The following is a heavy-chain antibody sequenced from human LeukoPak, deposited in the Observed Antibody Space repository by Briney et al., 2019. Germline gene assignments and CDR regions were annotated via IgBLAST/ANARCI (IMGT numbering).Heavy chain of an antibody. CDR2: IYPDDSDT. CDR1: EYSFPNYW. D-gene: IGHD6-19*01. CDR3: AKLGAYTSSWYGFVDY. J-gene: IGHJ4*02. Sequence: GESLKISCKHSEYSFPNYWLGWVRQMPGKGLEWMGIIYPDDSDTRYSPSFQGQVTISVDKSISTAYLQWSSLKASDTAMYYCAKLGAYTSSWYGFVDYWGQGTLITVSS. V-gene: IGHV5-51*01.